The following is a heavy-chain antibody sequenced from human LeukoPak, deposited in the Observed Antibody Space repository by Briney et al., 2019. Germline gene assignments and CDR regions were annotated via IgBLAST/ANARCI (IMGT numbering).Heavy chain of an antibody. D-gene: IGHD6-13*01. J-gene: IGHJ3*02. CDR2: IIPIFGTA. CDR1: GGTFSSYA. CDR3: AKDREIAAAGAYDAFDI. Sequence: SVKVSCKASGGTFSSYAISWVRQAPGQGLEWMGGIIPIFGTANYAQKFQGRVTITADKSTSTAYMELSSLRAEDTALYYCAKDREIAAAGAYDAFDIWGQGTMVTVSS. V-gene: IGHV1-69*06.